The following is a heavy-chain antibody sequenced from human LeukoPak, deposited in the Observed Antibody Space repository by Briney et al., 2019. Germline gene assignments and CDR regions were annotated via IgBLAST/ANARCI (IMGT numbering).Heavy chain of an antibody. CDR2: INHSGST. Sequence: SETLSLTCAVYGGSFSGYYWSWIRQPPGKGLEWIGEINHSGSTNYNPSLKSRVTISVDTSKNQFSLKLSSVTAADTAVYYCARVPVTGTDAFDIWGQGTMVTVSS. J-gene: IGHJ3*02. V-gene: IGHV4-34*01. D-gene: IGHD4-17*01. CDR1: GGSFSGYY. CDR3: ARVPVTGTDAFDI.